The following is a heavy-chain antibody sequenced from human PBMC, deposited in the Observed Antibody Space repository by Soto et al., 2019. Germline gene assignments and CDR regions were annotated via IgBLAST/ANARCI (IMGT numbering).Heavy chain of an antibody. J-gene: IGHJ4*02. CDR3: VRTRTSGTRFHY. V-gene: IGHV4-4*02. CDR1: GGSISTSNW. Sequence: QVQLQEAGPGLVKPSGTLSLTCAVSGGSISTSNWWSWVRQRPGKGLQWIGAVYHSGSTNYNPSFKSRGAMPVDQANNQFSLKLNSVTPADTALYYCVRTRTSGTRFHYWGQENLVTVS. D-gene: IGHD1-1*01. CDR2: VYHSGST.